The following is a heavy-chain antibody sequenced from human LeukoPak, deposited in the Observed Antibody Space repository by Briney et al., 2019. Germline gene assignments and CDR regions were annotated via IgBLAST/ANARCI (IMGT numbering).Heavy chain of an antibody. CDR3: AREDYDILTGYPRFDP. D-gene: IGHD3-9*01. J-gene: IGHJ5*02. CDR2: IYTSGST. CDR1: GGSISSGSYY. Sequence: SQTLSLTCTVSGGSISSGSYYWSWIRRPAGKGLEWIGRIYTSGSTNYNPSLKSRVTISVDTSKNQFSLKLSSVTAADTAVYYCAREDYDILTGYPRFDPWGQGTLVTVSS. V-gene: IGHV4-61*02.